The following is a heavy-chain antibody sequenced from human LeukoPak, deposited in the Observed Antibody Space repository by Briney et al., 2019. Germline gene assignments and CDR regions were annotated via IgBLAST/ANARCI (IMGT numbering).Heavy chain of an antibody. CDR1: GFTFSDYN. V-gene: IGHV3-21*01. J-gene: IGHJ4*02. Sequence: GGSLRLSCAASGFTFSDYNMNWVRQAPGKGLEWVSSISSSNNYIYYADSVKGRFTISRDNAKNSLYLQMNSLRAEDTAVYYCARRSPNYYFDYWGQGTPVTVSS. CDR3: ARRSPNYYFDY. CDR2: ISSSNNYI.